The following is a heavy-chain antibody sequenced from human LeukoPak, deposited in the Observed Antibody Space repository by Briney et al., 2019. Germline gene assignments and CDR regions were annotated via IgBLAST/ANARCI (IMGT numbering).Heavy chain of an antibody. CDR3: TRRTKDTIFGVAPFDY. CDR1: GFTFSDSA. Sequence: TGGSLRLFCAASGFTFSDSAMHWVRQASGKGLEWVGRSRSKANSYATAYAASVKGRFTISRDDSKNTAYLQMNSLKTEDTAVYYCTRRTKDTIFGVAPFDYWGQGTLVTVSS. D-gene: IGHD3-3*01. CDR2: SRSKANSYAT. V-gene: IGHV3-73*01. J-gene: IGHJ4*02.